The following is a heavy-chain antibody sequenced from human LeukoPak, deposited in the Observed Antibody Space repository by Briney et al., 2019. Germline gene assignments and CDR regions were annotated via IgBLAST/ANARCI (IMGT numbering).Heavy chain of an antibody. CDR3: ARDIHYYDSSGYYSTFDY. CDR1: GYTFTGYY. D-gene: IGHD3-22*01. Sequence: ASVKVSCKASGYTFTGYYIHWVRQAPGQGLEWMGWISPNSGATTYAQRFQGRVTMTRDTSINTAFMVLAGLKSDDTAVYYCARDIHYYDSSGYYSTFDYWGQGTLVTVSS. CDR2: ISPNSGAT. J-gene: IGHJ4*02. V-gene: IGHV1-2*02.